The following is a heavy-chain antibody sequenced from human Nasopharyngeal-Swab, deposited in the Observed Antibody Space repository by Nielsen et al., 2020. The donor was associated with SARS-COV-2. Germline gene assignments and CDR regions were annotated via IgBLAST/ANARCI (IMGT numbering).Heavy chain of an antibody. Sequence: SVTVSCKASACTFSSYAVSWLRPPPGQGVAWMGGIIPIFGTANYAQKFQGRVTITVDESTSTVFMELSSLRSEDTAVYYCAGWITMIRGATFDIWGQGTMVTVSS. CDR2: IIPIFGTA. CDR3: AGWITMIRGATFDI. CDR1: ACTFSSYA. J-gene: IGHJ3*02. D-gene: IGHD3-10*01. V-gene: IGHV1-69*13.